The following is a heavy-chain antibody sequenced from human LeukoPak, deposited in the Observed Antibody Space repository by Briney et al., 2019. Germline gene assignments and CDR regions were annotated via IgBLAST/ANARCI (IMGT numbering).Heavy chain of an antibody. CDR3: ARGPDIVVVPAASGVWFDP. CDR2: INHSGST. CDR1: GGSFSGYY. J-gene: IGHJ5*02. Sequence: SETLSLTCAVYGGSFSGYYWSWIRQPPGKRLEWIGEINHSGSTNYNPSLKSRVTISVDTSKNQFSLKLSSVTAADTAVYYCARGPDIVVVPAASGVWFDPWGQGTLVTVSS. D-gene: IGHD2-2*01. V-gene: IGHV4-34*01.